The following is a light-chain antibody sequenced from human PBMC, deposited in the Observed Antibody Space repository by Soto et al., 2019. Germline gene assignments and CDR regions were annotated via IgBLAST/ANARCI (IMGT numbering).Light chain of an antibody. J-gene: IGLJ1*01. CDR1: SSDVGGSTH. Sequence: QSALTQPASVSGSPGQSIAISCAGTSSDVGGSTHVSWYQHHPGEAPMLLIYGDSNRPSGVSDRFSGSKSGNTASLTISGLQAGDEADYYCNSYTTNSTYVFGTGTKLTVL. CDR3: NSYTTNSTYV. V-gene: IGLV2-14*01. CDR2: GDS.